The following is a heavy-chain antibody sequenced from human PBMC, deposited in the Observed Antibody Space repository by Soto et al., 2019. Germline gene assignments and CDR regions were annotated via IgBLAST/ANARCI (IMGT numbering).Heavy chain of an antibody. V-gene: IGHV3-23*01. J-gene: IGHJ4*02. CDR3: TRETVAGITALDY. Sequence: PGGSLRLSCAACGLNVGAFSVNWVRQAPGKGLEWVSGISVSDAFIYYADSVRGRFSISRDASEKILYLQMNSLRVDDTALYYCTRETVAGITALDYFGRLTLVAFCS. D-gene: IGHD1-20*01. CDR2: ISVSDAFI. CDR1: GLNVGAFS.